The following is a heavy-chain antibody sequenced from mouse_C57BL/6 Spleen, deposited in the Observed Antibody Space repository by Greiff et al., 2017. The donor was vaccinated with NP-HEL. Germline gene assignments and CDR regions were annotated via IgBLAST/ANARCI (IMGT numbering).Heavy chain of an antibody. J-gene: IGHJ4*01. D-gene: IGHD2-5*01. CDR1: GYTFTSYW. CDR2: IDPSDSYT. V-gene: IGHV1-69*01. Sequence: LVESGAELVMPGASVKLSCKASGYTFTSYWMHWVKQRPGQGLEWIGEIDPSDSYTNYNQKFKGKSTLTVDKSSSTAYMQLSSLTSEDSAVYYCARWYSNSYAMDYWGQGTSVTVSS. CDR3: ARWYSNSYAMDY.